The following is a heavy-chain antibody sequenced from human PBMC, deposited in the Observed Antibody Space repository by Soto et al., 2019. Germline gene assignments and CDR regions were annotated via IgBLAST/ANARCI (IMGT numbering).Heavy chain of an antibody. CDR2: INPNSGGT. J-gene: IGHJ6*02. CDR3: ARVLGDYYYYYYGMDV. CDR1: GYTFTGYY. D-gene: IGHD3-10*01. V-gene: IGHV1-2*02. Sequence: ASVKVSCKASGYTFTGYYMHWVRQAPGQGLEWMGWINPNSGGTNYAQKFQGRVTMTRDTSISTAYMELSRLRSDDTAVYYCARVLGDYYYYYYGMDVWGQGTTVTVSS.